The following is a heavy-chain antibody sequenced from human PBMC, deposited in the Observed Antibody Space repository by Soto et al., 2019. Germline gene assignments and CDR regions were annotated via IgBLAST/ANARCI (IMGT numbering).Heavy chain of an antibody. Sequence: QVQLVQSGAEVKRPGASVNVSCKASGYTFTTYSLSWVRQAPGQGLEWMGWISPFNGDATYAQKFQDRVTLTTDTSTSTAYMELRRLRDDDTAVYYCARVADIVLIPALDCWGRGTLVIVSS. V-gene: IGHV1-18*04. J-gene: IGHJ4*02. CDR2: ISPFNGDA. D-gene: IGHD2-8*02. CDR3: ARVADIVLIPALDC. CDR1: GYTFTTYS.